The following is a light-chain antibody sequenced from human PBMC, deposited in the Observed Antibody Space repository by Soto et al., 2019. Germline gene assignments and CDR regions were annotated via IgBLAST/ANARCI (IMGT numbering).Light chain of an antibody. CDR2: SNN. CDR1: SSNIGSNT. J-gene: IGLJ1*01. CDR3: AAWDDSLNGPLYV. Sequence: QSVLTQPPSASGTPGQRGTIACSGSSSNIGSNTVNWYQQLPGTAPKLLIYSNNQRPSGVPDRFSGSKSGTSASLAISGLKSEDEAYYYCAAWDDSLNGPLYVFGTGTKLTVL. V-gene: IGLV1-44*01.